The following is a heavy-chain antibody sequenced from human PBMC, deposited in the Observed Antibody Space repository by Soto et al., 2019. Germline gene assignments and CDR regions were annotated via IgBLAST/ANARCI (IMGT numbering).Heavy chain of an antibody. CDR1: GFTVSINY. CDR3: ARSPNIYNSWFDP. CDR2: IYTDGGT. Sequence: GGSLRLSCAASGFTVSINYMSWVRQAPGKGLECVSVIYTDGGTYYADSVKGRFTISRDNSKNMLFLQMDSLRAEDTAVYYCARSPNIYNSWFDPWGQGSLVTVSS. J-gene: IGHJ5*02. D-gene: IGHD3-10*01. V-gene: IGHV3-66*01.